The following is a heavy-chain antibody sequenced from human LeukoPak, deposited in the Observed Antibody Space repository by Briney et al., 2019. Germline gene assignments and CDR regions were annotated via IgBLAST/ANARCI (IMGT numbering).Heavy chain of an antibody. CDR3: ARGGTIFGVVISKADY. Sequence: ASVKVSCKASGYTFTSYGISWVRQAPGQGLEWMGWISAYNGNTNYAQKLQGRVTMTTDTSTRTAYMQLRSLRSDDTAVYYCARGGTIFGVVISKADYWGQGTLVTVSS. CDR2: ISAYNGNT. CDR1: GYTFTSYG. V-gene: IGHV1-18*01. J-gene: IGHJ4*02. D-gene: IGHD3-3*01.